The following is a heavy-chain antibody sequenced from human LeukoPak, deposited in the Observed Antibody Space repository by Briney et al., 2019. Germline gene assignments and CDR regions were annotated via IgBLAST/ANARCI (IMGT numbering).Heavy chain of an antibody. CDR2: ISDGGST. CDR1: GGSIWTSDYY. Sequence: SETLSLTCTVSGGSIWTSDYYWGCIRQFPGKGLEWIGTISDGGSTYYNPSLESRVIISVDTSKNQFSLKLGSVTAADTAVYYCVRHCCSTPSKRTFDIWGQGTLVTVSS. J-gene: IGHJ3*02. D-gene: IGHD2-2*01. V-gene: IGHV4-39*01. CDR3: VRHCCSTPSKRTFDI.